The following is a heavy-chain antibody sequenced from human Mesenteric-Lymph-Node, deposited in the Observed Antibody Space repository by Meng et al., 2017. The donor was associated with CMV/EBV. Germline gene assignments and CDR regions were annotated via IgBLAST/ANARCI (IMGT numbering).Heavy chain of an antibody. CDR3: ARDVDDSGSGNYFSYWYLDL. Sequence: GSLRLSCTVSGGSISSSSYYWGWIRQPPGKGLEWIGSIYYSGSTYYNPSLKSRVTISVDTSKNQFSLKLSSVTAADTAVYYCARDVDDSGSGNYFSYWYLDLWGRGTLVTVSS. J-gene: IGHJ2*01. V-gene: IGHV4-39*02. CDR1: GGSISSSSYY. D-gene: IGHD1-26*01. CDR2: IYYSGST.